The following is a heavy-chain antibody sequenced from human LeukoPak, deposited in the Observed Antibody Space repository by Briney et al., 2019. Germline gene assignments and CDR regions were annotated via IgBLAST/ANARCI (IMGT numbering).Heavy chain of an antibody. CDR1: GYTFTDYY. CDR3: ARKDGGRDGMDV. Sequence: GASVKVSCRASGYTFTDYYMHWVRQAPGHGLEWMGWLNPNTLVTNYAQQFQGRVSMTWDTSISTGYMDLKSLTSDDTAVYYCARKDGGRDGMDVWGQGTTVTVSS. V-gene: IGHV1-2*02. CDR2: LNPNTLVT. D-gene: IGHD4-23*01. J-gene: IGHJ6*02.